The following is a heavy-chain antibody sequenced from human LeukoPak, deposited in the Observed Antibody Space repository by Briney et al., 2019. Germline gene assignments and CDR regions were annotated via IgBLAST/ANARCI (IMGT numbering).Heavy chain of an antibody. CDR3: ASIVTVVPAATTN. CDR1: GFPFSSYA. CDR2: ISGSGGST. D-gene: IGHD2-2*01. Sequence: QPGGSLRLSCAASGFPFSSYAMSWVRQAPGKGLKWVSAISGSGGSTYYADSVKGRFTISRDNSKNTLYLQMNSLRAEDTAVYYCASIVTVVPAATTNWGQGTLVTVSS. V-gene: IGHV3-23*01. J-gene: IGHJ4*02.